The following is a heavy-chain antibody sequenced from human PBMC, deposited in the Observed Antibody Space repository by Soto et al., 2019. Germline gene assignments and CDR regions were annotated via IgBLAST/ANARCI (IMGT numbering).Heavy chain of an antibody. V-gene: IGHV3-66*01. D-gene: IGHD6-6*01. Sequence: GGSLRLSCAASGFTVSSNYMSWVRQAPGKGLEWVSVIYSGGSTYYADSVKGRFTISRDNSKNTLYLQMNSLRAEDTAVYYCAREVPARNRRRIAALVGGHDAFDIWGQGTMVTVSS. CDR2: IYSGGST. J-gene: IGHJ3*02. CDR1: GFTVSSNY. CDR3: AREVPARNRRRIAALVGGHDAFDI.